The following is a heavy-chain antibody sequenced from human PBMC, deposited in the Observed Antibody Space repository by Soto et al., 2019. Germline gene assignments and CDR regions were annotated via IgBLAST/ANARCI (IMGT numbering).Heavy chain of an antibody. CDR3: ARVSIAAAGRVYYYGMDV. D-gene: IGHD6-13*01. V-gene: IGHV1-2*02. CDR2: NNPNSGGT. J-gene: IGHJ6*02. CDR1: GYTFTGYY. Sequence: ASVKVSCKASGYTFTGYYMHWVRQAPGQGLEWMGWNNPNSGGTNYAQKFQGRVTMTRDTSISTAYMELSRLRSDDTAVYYCARVSIAAAGRVYYYGMDVWGQGTTVTVSS.